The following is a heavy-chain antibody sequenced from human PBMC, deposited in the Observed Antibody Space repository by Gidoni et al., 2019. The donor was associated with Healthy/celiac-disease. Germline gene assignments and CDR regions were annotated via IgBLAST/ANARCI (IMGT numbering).Heavy chain of an antibody. CDR1: GFTFSSYA. J-gene: IGHJ4*02. V-gene: IGHV3-23*01. CDR3: AKDALPLIVGATSPDY. CDR2: ISGSGGST. D-gene: IGHD1-26*01. Sequence: EVQLLESGGGLVQPGGSLRLSCAASGFTFSSYAMSWVRQAPGKGLEWVSAISGSGGSTYYADSVKGRFTISRDNSKNTLYLQMNSLRDEDTAVYYCAKDALPLIVGATSPDYWGQGTLVTVSS.